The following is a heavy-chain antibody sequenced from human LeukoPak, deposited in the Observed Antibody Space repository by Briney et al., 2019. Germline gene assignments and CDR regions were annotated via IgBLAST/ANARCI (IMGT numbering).Heavy chain of an antibody. Sequence: PGGSLRLSCAASGFTFSSYGMHWVRQAPGKGLEWVAVIWYDGSNKYYADSVKGRFTISRDNSKNTLYLQMNSLRAEDTAVYYCARDGRYSSSWGPNYGMDVWGQGTTVTVSS. D-gene: IGHD6-13*01. J-gene: IGHJ6*02. CDR1: GFTFSSYG. CDR2: IWYDGSNK. V-gene: IGHV3-33*01. CDR3: ARDGRYSSSWGPNYGMDV.